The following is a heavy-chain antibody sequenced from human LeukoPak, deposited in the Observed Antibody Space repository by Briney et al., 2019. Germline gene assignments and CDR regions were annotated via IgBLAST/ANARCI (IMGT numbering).Heavy chain of an antibody. J-gene: IGHJ4*02. V-gene: IGHV1-58*01. CDR2: IVVGSGNT. CDR3: AADSLAYYYDSSGYYRFDY. Sequence: TSVKVSYKASGFTFTISSVQWVRRARGQRLEWIGWIVVGSGNTNYAQKFQERVTITRDMSTSTAYMELSSLRSEDTAVYYCAADSLAYYYDSSGYYRFDYWGQGTLVTVSS. D-gene: IGHD3-22*01. CDR1: GFTFTISS.